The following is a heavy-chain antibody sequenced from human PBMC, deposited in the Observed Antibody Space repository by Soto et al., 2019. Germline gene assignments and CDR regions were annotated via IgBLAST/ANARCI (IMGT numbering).Heavy chain of an antibody. J-gene: IGHJ6*04. CDR2: INHSGST. D-gene: IGHD6-13*01. Sequence: QVQLQQWGAGLLKPSETLSLTCAVYGGSFSGYYWSWIRQPPGKGLEWVGEINHSGSTHYNPSLKSRVTISVDTSKKQLSLKLSSVTAADTAVYYCARMGRYSSSWLRNNDYYYDGMDVWGKGSTVSVAS. CDR3: ARMGRYSSSWLRNNDYYYDGMDV. V-gene: IGHV4-34*01. CDR1: GGSFSGYY.